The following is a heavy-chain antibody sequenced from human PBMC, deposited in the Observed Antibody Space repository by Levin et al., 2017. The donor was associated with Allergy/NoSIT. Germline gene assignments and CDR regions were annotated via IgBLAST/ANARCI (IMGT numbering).Heavy chain of an antibody. D-gene: IGHD3-10*01. CDR3: AHRLRSGTAWSAPYFDY. CDR2: IYWDDDK. CDR1: GFSLSPSGVG. J-gene: IGHJ4*02. Sequence: SGPTLVKPTQTLTLTCTFSGFSLSPSGVGVGWIRQPPGKALEWLAVIYWDDDKRYSPSLKSRLTITKDTPKSQVVLTMTNMDPVDTATYSCAHRLRSGTAWSAPYFDYWGQGTLVTVSS. V-gene: IGHV2-5*02.